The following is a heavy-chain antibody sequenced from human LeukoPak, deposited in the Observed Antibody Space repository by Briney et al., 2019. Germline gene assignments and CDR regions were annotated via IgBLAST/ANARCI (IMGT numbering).Heavy chain of an antibody. J-gene: IGHJ2*01. D-gene: IGHD6-13*01. V-gene: IGHV4-61*08. CDR3: ARDRGESSSWSTRYWYFDL. CDR1: GGSISSGGYY. CDR2: IYYSGST. Sequence: PSETLSLTCTVSGGSISSGGYYWSWIRQHPGKGLEWIGYIYYSGSTNYNPSLKSRVTISVDTSKNQFSLKLSSVTAADTAVYYCARDRGESSSWSTRYWYFDLWGRGTLVTVSS.